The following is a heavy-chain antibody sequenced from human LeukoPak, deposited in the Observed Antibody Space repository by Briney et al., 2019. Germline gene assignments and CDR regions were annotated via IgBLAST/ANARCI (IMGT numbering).Heavy chain of an antibody. CDR3: TRDISGANFDY. CDR2: IRPDNGGT. J-gene: IGHJ4*02. Sequence: ASVKVSCKASGYTTAYFLHWVRRAPGQGLDWMGWIRPDNGGTNYAQKFQGRVTLTWDTSINTVYMELKGLRSDDTAIYYCTRDISGANFDYWGQGTLVTVSS. CDR1: GYTTAYF. V-gene: IGHV1-2*02. D-gene: IGHD1-26*01.